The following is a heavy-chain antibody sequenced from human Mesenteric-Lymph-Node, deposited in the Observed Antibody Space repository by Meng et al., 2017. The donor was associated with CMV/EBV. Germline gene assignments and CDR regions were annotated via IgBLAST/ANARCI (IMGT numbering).Heavy chain of an antibody. CDR3: ARSGIAAAGTLGWFDP. CDR1: GYTFTGYY. CDR2: INPNSGGT. J-gene: IGHJ5*02. V-gene: IGHV1-2*06. D-gene: IGHD6-13*01. Sequence: SGYTFTGYYMHWVRQAPGQGLEWMGRINPNSGGTNYAQKFQGRVTMTRDTSISTAYMELSRLRSDDTAVYYCARSGIAAAGTLGWFDPWGQGTLVTVSS.